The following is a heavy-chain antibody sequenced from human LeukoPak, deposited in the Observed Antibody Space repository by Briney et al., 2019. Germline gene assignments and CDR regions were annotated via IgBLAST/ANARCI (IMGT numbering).Heavy chain of an antibody. CDR1: GFSFINYA. CDR3: AKTTVGYSSGRYPGWPADC. D-gene: IGHD6-19*01. J-gene: IGHJ4*02. V-gene: IGHV3-23*01. Sequence: GGSLRLSCAASGFSFINYAMSWVRQAPARGPEWLSSMKGGGETFYADSVKGRFTISRDNSKNTVYLQMNSLTADDTAVYYCAKTTVGYSSGRYPGWPADCWGQGTLVTVSS. CDR2: MKGGGET.